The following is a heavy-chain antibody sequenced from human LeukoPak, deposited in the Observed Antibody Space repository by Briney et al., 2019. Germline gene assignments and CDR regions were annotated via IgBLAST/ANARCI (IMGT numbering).Heavy chain of an antibody. Sequence: ASVKVSCKASGYTFTSYYMHWVRQAPGQGLEWMGIINPSGGSTSYAQKFQGRVTMTRDTSTSTVYMELSSLRSEDTAVYYCARDRGFDSGYDYWFDPWGQGTLVTVSS. J-gene: IGHJ5*02. V-gene: IGHV1-46*01. CDR3: ARDRGFDSGYDYWFDP. CDR2: INPSGGST. D-gene: IGHD5-12*01. CDR1: GYTFTSYY.